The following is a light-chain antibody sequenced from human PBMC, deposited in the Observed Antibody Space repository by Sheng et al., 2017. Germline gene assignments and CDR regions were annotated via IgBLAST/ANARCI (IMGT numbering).Light chain of an antibody. CDR3: QQYNDWPRT. CDR1: QNVESD. J-gene: IGKJ1*01. CDR2: GAS. Sequence: EIVMTQSPVTLSVSPGERASLSCRASQNVESDLAWYQQKPGQAPRLLIYGASTRASGFPARFSGSGSGTEFTLTISNVQSEDFWEFFYCQQYNDWPRTFGQGT. V-gene: IGKV3-15*01.